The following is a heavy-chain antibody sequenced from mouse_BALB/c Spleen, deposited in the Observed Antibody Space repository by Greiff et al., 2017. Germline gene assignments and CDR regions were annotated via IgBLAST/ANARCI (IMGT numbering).Heavy chain of an antibody. CDR2: ISSGGSYT. J-gene: IGHJ4*01. D-gene: IGHD2-2*01. Sequence: DVKLVESGGGLVQPGESLKLSCAASGFTFSSYTMSWVRQTPEKRLEWVATISSGGSYTYYPDSVKGRFTISRDNAKNTLYLQMSSLKSEDTAMYYCTRDGKDYGYERSYYAMDYWGQGTSVTVSS. CDR3: TRDGKDYGYERSYYAMDY. V-gene: IGHV5-6-4*01. CDR1: GFTFSSYT.